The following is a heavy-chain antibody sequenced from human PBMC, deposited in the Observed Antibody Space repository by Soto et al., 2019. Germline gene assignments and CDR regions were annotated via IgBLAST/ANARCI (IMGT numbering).Heavy chain of an antibody. CDR2: INSDGSST. V-gene: IGHV3-74*01. J-gene: IGHJ6*02. Sequence: SLRLSCAASGFTFSSYWMHWVRQAPGKGLVWVSRINSDGSSTSYADSVKGRFTISRDNAKNTLYLQMNSLRAEDTAVYYCARDRRDFWSGYPVPYYYYGMDVWGQGTTVTVSS. CDR1: GFTFSSYW. D-gene: IGHD3-3*01. CDR3: ARDRRDFWSGYPVPYYYYGMDV.